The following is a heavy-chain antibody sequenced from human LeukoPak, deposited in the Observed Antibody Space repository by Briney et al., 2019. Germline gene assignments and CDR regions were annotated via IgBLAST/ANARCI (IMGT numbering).Heavy chain of an antibody. Sequence: SCKASGFTFSSYSMNWVRQAPGKGLEWVSSISSSSSYIYYADSVKGRFTISRDNAKNSLYLQMNSLRAEDTAVYYCAREPMAVAAETFDYWGQGTLVTVSS. D-gene: IGHD6-19*01. J-gene: IGHJ4*02. CDR3: AREPMAVAAETFDY. CDR1: GFTFSSYS. V-gene: IGHV3-21*01. CDR2: ISSSSSYI.